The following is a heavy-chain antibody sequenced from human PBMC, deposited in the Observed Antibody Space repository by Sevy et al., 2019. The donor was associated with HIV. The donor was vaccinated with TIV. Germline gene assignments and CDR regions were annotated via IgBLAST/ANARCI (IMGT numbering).Heavy chain of an antibody. CDR2: NNPNSGDT. CDR1: GYTLTGHY. Sequence: ASVKVSCKASGYTLTGHYIHWVRQAPGQGPEWMGWNNPNSGDTEYAQKFQGRVTMTRVTSISTVYMELFSLKSDDTAVYYCARGTYDSSDHLGFYFDNWGQGTLVTVSS. CDR3: ARGTYDSSDHLGFYFDN. V-gene: IGHV1-2*02. D-gene: IGHD3-22*01. J-gene: IGHJ4*01.